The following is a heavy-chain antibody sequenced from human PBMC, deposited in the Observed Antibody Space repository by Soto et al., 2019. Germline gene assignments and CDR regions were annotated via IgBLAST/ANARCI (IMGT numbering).Heavy chain of an antibody. V-gene: IGHV3-15*01. CDR1: GFTFSNAW. CDR3: TTKTSRVVSP. D-gene: IGHD3-22*01. Sequence: EVQLVESGGGLVKPGGSLRLSCAASGFTFSNAWMSWVRQAPGTGLEWVGRINSKTDGGTTDYAAPVKGRFTISRDDSKHSLYLQINSLKTEDTSGYYCTTKTSRVVSPWGQVTLVTVSS. CDR2: INSKTDGGTT. J-gene: IGHJ5*02.